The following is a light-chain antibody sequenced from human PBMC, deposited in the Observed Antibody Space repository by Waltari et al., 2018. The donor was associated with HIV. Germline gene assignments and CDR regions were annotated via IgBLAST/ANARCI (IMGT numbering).Light chain of an antibody. V-gene: IGLV1-47*01. CDR2: RDN. J-gene: IGLJ1*01. CDR1: TSNVGTNF. Sequence: QSVLTPPPSASGTPGQRVTISCSGTTSNVGTNFVSWYQHLPGAAPKLLMYRDNRRPSGVPDRFSGSKSGASASLAISGLRSEDEGDYYCATWDGSLGAFFVFGVGTKVTVL. CDR3: ATWDGSLGAFFV.